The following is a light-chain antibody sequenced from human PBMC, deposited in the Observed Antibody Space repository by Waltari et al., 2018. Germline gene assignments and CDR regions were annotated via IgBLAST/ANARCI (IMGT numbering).Light chain of an antibody. J-gene: IGKJ1*01. CDR1: QSLLHSNGNTY. CDR3: VQAIAFPPT. CDR2: GGS. V-gene: IGKV2-40*01. Sequence: DIVMTQTPLSLPITPGEPASISCRSSQSLLHSNGNTYLHWYLQKPGQSPQLLIYGGSNRASGVPDRFSGSGSDTDFTLKINKVEAEDVGVYYCVQAIAFPPTFGHGTKVEIK.